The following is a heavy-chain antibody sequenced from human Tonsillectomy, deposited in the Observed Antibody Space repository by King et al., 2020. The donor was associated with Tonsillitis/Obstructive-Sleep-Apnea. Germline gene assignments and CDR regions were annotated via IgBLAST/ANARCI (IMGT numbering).Heavy chain of an antibody. CDR1: GYSFTNYW. CDR3: ARVDCSSASCYKENCLDL. J-gene: IGHJ5*02. D-gene: IGHD2-2*02. CDR2: IDPSVSYT. Sequence: QLVQSGAEVKKPGESLRISCKGSGYSFTNYWITWVRQMPGKGLEWMGGIDPSVSYTNYSPSFQGNVTISADKSINTAYLQWSSLKASDTAMYYCARVDCSSASCYKENCLDLWGQGTLVTVSS. V-gene: IGHV5-10-1*01.